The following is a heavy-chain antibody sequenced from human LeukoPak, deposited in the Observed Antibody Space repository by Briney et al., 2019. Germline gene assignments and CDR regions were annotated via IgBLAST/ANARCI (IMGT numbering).Heavy chain of an antibody. J-gene: IGHJ6*02. D-gene: IGHD3-9*01. CDR1: GYSFTSFC. CDR3: AREAYDILSGTWFYYGMDV. V-gene: IGHV1-46*04. Sequence: ASVKVSCKASGYSFTSFCIHWVRQAPGQGLEWMGVINPSGGTTSYAQKLQGKLTMTRDTSTNTVYMELISLRSEDTAVYYCAREAYDILSGTWFYYGMDVWGQGTTVTVSS. CDR2: INPSGGTT.